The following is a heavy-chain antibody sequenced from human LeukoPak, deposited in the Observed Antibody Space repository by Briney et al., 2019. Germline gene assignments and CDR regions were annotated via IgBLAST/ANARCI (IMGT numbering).Heavy chain of an antibody. CDR3: ARNSASYPD. CDR2: IYSAGTT. CDR1: GFTVSANY. Sequence: GGSLRLSCAASGFTVSANYMSWVRQAPGKGLEWVSLIYSAGTTYYADSVKGRFTISRDTSKNTLYLQMDSLKAEDTAFYYCARNSASYPDWGQGTLVTVSS. D-gene: IGHD1-26*01. J-gene: IGHJ4*02. V-gene: IGHV3-66*01.